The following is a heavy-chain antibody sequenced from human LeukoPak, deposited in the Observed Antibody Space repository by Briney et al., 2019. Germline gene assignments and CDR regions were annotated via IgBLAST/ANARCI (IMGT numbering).Heavy chain of an antibody. Sequence: SGTLCLTCAVSGGSFSGYYLSWVRQPPGKGLEWIGGINHSGSTKYNTSIKSRVTISIATSKNQLSLKLSCVTAPDTAVYYCAREGRLVRYCTGGSCTNYYYYYMDVWGKGTTVTVSS. V-gene: IGHV4-34*01. CDR3: AREGRLVRYCTGGSCTNYYYYYMDV. CDR2: INHSGST. CDR1: GGSFSGYY. J-gene: IGHJ6*03. D-gene: IGHD2-15*01.